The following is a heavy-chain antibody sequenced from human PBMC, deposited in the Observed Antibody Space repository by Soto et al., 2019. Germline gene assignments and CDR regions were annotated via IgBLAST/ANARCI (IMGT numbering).Heavy chain of an antibody. CDR2: IDHSGST. CDR3: ARGHGVVVNLYYYYGVDV. J-gene: IGHJ6*02. CDR1: GGSFSGYY. Sequence: SETLSLTCAVYGGSFSGYYWSWIRQPPGKGLEWIGEIDHSGSTNYNPSLKSRVTISVDTSKNQFSLKLSSVTAADTAVYYCARGHGVVVNLYYYYGVDVWGQGTTVT. V-gene: IGHV4-34*01. D-gene: IGHD3-22*01.